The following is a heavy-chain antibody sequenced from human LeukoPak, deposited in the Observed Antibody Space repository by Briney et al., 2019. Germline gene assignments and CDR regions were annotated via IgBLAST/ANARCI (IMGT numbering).Heavy chain of an antibody. CDR1: GGSISSYY. CDR2: IYYSGST. J-gene: IGHJ6*02. CDR3: AGRTRYYYYYGMDV. D-gene: IGHD1-14*01. Sequence: SETLSLTCTVSGGSISSYYWSWIRQPPGKGLEWIGYIYYSGSTNYNRSLKSRVTISVDTSKNQFSLKLSSVTAADTAVYYCAGRTRYYYYYGMDVWGQGTTVTVSS. V-gene: IGHV4-59*01.